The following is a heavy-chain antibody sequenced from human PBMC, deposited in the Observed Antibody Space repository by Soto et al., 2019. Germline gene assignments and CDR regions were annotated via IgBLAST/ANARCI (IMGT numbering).Heavy chain of an antibody. CDR2: IYWDDSK. V-gene: IGHV2-5*02. CDR3: AHKGPEDWPLDY. CDR1: GFSLSTSGVG. J-gene: IGHJ4*02. Sequence: QITLKESGPTLVRPTQTLTLTCAFSGFSLSTSGVGVGWIRQPPGKALEWLAVIYWDDSKHYSPSRRSRLTITKDTSKHQVVLTMTNMDPMDTGTYYCAHKGPEDWPLDYWGQGTLVTVSS. D-gene: IGHD3-9*01.